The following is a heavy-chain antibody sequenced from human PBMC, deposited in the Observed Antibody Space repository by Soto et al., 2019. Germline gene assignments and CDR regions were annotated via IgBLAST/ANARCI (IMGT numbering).Heavy chain of an antibody. Sequence: PGKGLEWVSDIIDSGGSTYYADSVKGRFTISRDNSKSTLYLQMNSLRAEVTAVYFFFQAEDGIRDTVPVSAFLLNRSSDL. D-gene: IGHD2-15*01. J-gene: IGHJ2*01. CDR2: IIDSGGST. CDR3: FQAEDGIRDTVPVSAFLLNRSSDL. V-gene: IGHV3-23*01.